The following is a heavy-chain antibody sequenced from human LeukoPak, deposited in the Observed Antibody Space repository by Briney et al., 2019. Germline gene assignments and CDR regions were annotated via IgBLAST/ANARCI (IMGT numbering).Heavy chain of an antibody. CDR1: GYTFTAYY. CDR3: ARSGELYFHLDY. Sequence: ASVKVSCKASGYTFTAYYIHWVRQAPGQRIEWMGWINAGTGNGKNSPDFQGRITITRDTSASTAYMELTSLRSDDTAMYYCARSGELYFHLDYWGQGSLVSVSS. D-gene: IGHD3-10*01. J-gene: IGHJ4*02. V-gene: IGHV1-3*01. CDR2: INAGTGNG.